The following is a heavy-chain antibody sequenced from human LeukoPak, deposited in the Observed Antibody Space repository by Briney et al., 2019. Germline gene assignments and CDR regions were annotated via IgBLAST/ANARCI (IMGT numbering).Heavy chain of an antibody. CDR2: INWNGGST. CDR1: GFTFTTYW. V-gene: IGHV3-20*04. CDR3: ARDYQLGRAWFDP. Sequence: GGSLRLSCAASGFTFTTYWMAWVRQAPGKGLEWVSGINWNGGSTGYADSVKGRFTISRDNAKNSLYLQMNSLRAEDTAVYYCARDYQLGRAWFDPWGQGTLVTVSS. D-gene: IGHD5-24*01. J-gene: IGHJ5*02.